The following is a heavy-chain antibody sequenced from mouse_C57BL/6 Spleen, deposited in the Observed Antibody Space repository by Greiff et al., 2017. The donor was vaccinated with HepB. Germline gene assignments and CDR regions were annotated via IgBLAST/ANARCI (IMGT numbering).Heavy chain of an antibody. Sequence: VKLVESGAELVRPGTSVKMSCKASGYTFTNYWIGWAKQRPGHGLEWIGDIYPGGGYTNYNEKFKGKATLTADKSSSTAYMQFSSLTSEDSAIYYCASHYDYDVSWFAYWGQGTLVTVSA. CDR1: GYTFTNYW. J-gene: IGHJ3*01. V-gene: IGHV1-63*01. CDR3: ASHYDYDVSWFAY. D-gene: IGHD2-4*01. CDR2: IYPGGGYT.